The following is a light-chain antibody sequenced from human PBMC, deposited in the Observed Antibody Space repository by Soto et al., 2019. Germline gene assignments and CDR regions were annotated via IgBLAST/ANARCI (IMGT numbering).Light chain of an antibody. CDR2: NAF. Sequence: ETVVTQSQGTLSLSPGERATLSCRASQRVSSSYLAWYQQKPGQAPRLLIYNAFNRATGIPDRFSGSGSRTDFTLTISRRETDDVAVYYFQQYGSSPGTFGGGTKVEIK. CDR3: QQYGSSPGT. V-gene: IGKV3-20*01. J-gene: IGKJ4*01. CDR1: QRVSSSY.